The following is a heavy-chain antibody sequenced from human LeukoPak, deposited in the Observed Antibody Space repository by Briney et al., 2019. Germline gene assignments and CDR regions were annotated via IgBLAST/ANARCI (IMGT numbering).Heavy chain of an antibody. CDR3: ARLVAIQNWFDP. J-gene: IGHJ5*02. CDR1: GYRLTSYW. D-gene: IGHD5-18*01. V-gene: IGHV5-10-1*01. CDR2: IDPSDSYT. Sequence: GESLKISRKGFGYRLTSYWISRGRQMPGKRPGWMGMIDPSDSYTNYSPSFQGHVTISADKSISTAYLQWSSLKASDTAMYYCARLVAIQNWFDPWGQGTLVTVSS.